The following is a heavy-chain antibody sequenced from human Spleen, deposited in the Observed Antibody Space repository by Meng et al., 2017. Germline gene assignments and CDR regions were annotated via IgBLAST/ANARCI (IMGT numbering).Heavy chain of an antibody. CDR3: AGPFGRTGTTPALY. CDR2: IDWEGGST. V-gene: IGHV3-20*04. Sequence: GGSLRLSCAVSGFTFHHYGMSWVRQAPGKGLEWVSGIDWEGGSTGYADSVKGRFTISRDNAKNSLYLHMGRLRAKDTAFYYCAGPFGRTGTTPALYWGQGALVTVSS. J-gene: IGHJ4*02. CDR1: GFTFHHYG. D-gene: IGHD1-1*01.